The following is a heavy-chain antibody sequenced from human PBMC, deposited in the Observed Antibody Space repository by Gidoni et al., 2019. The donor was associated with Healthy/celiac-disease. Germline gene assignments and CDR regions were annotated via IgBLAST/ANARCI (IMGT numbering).Heavy chain of an antibody. V-gene: IGHV1-69*04. D-gene: IGHD3-3*01. Sequence: GRIIPILGIANYAQKFQGRVTITADKSTSTAYMELSSLRSEDTAVYYCASERFLLRGQKKQKYYFDYWGQGTLVTVSS. J-gene: IGHJ4*02. CDR3: ASERFLLRGQKKQKYYFDY. CDR2: IIPILGIA.